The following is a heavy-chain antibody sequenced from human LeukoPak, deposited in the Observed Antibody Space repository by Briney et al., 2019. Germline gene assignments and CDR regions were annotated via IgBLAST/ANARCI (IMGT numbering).Heavy chain of an antibody. CDR1: GGSITNYY. V-gene: IGHV4-4*07. Sequence: SETLSLTCAVSGGSITNYYWSWIRQPAGKGLEWIGRIYSSGSTDYNPSLQSRVTMSVDTSKNQFSLKLSSVTAADTAVYYCGHGLSSYGFDYWGQGTLVTVSS. D-gene: IGHD5-18*01. CDR2: IYSSGST. CDR3: GHGLSSYGFDY. J-gene: IGHJ4*02.